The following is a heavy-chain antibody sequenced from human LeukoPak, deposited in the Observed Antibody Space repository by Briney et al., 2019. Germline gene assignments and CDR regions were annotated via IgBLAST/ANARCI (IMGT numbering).Heavy chain of an antibody. D-gene: IGHD3-22*01. J-gene: IGHJ3*02. CDR2: IQRDGSLE. CDR1: GFTLSNYW. Sequence: GGSLRLSCAASGFTLSNYWMSWVRQAPGKGLEWVANIQRDGSLENYVDSVKGRFSISRDNAKNSLYLQMNSLKTEDTAVYFCARVGDYYDTRGFSSDAFDIWGLGTMVTVAS. V-gene: IGHV3-7*03. CDR3: ARVGDYYDTRGFSSDAFDI.